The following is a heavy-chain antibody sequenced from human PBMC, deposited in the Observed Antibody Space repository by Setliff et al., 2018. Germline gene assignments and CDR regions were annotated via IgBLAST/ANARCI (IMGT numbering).Heavy chain of an antibody. CDR1: GGSIGPHY. D-gene: IGHD3-10*01. CDR3: ARDRSTVIRAVTSFFYYYMDV. Sequence: PSETLSLTCTVSGGSIGPHYWSWIRQAPGKGLEWIGHIFYSDTAKYNPSLESRAAISVDSSKNQFSLKLRSVTAADTAVYYCARDRSTVIRAVTSFFYYYMDVWGGGTTVTVSS. V-gene: IGHV4-59*11. J-gene: IGHJ6*03. CDR2: IFYSDTA.